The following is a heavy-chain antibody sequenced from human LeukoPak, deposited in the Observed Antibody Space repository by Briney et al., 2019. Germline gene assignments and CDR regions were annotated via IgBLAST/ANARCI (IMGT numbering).Heavy chain of an antibody. Sequence: SETLSLTCAVYGGSFSGYYWSWIRQPPGKGLEWIGEINHSGSTNYNPSLKSRVTISVDTSKNQFSLKLSSVTAADTAVYYCARDSSGPHPAYWGQGTLVIVSS. J-gene: IGHJ4*02. CDR2: INHSGST. V-gene: IGHV4-34*01. CDR1: GGSFSGYY. CDR3: ARDSSGPHPAY. D-gene: IGHD3-22*01.